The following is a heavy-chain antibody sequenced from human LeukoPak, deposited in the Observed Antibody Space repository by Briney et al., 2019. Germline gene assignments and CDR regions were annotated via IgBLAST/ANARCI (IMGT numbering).Heavy chain of an antibody. Sequence: SETLSLTCAVYGGSFSGYYWSWIRQPPGKGLEWIGEINRSGSTNYNPSLKSRVTISVDTSKNQFSLKLSSVTAADTAVYYCANGPYCGGDCLWGQGTMVTVSS. V-gene: IGHV4-34*01. J-gene: IGHJ3*01. D-gene: IGHD2-21*02. CDR3: ANGPYCGGDCL. CDR2: INRSGST. CDR1: GGSFSGYY.